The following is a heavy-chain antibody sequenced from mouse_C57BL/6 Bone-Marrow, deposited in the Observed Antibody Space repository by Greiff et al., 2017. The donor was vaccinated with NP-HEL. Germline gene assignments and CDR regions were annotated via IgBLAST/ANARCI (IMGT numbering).Heavy chain of an antibody. CDR3: ARGGGGLRPYAMDY. CDR1: GYTFTSYW. CDR2: IYPGSGST. J-gene: IGHJ4*01. Sequence: QVQLQQPGAELVKPGASVKMSCKASGYTFTSYWITWVKQRPGQGLEWIGDIYPGSGSTNYNEKFKSKATLTVDTSSSTAYMQLSSLTSEDSAVYYCARGGGGLRPYAMDYWGQGTSVTVSS. V-gene: IGHV1-55*01. D-gene: IGHD2-4*01.